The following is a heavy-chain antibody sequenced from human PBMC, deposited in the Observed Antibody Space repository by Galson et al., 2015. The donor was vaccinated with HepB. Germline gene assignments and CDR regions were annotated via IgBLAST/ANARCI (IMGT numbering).Heavy chain of an antibody. CDR2: LRSNAYGGTT. V-gene: IGHV3-49*03. CDR3: TRVRRGSYWGFGV. J-gene: IGHJ6*02. Sequence: SLRLYCPASGFTFGDYAMSWFRQAPGEGLGWVGFLRSNAYGGTTEYAASVNGRFTISRDDSKSIAYLQMNSLKTEDTAVYYCTRVRRGSYWGFGVWGQGTTVTVSS. D-gene: IGHD1-26*01. CDR1: GFTFGDYA.